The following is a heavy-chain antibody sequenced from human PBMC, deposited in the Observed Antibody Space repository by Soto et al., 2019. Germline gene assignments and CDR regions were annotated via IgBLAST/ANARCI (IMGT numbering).Heavy chain of an antibody. CDR2: ILYDGSNK. CDR3: AKEAVTGINTVSRFDS. CDR1: GFTLSSYG. V-gene: IGHV3-30*18. D-gene: IGHD6-19*01. J-gene: IGHJ4*02. Sequence: ESGGGVVKPGRSLRLSCAASGFTLSSYGMHWVRPAPGKGLEWVSLILYDGSNKYYTASVKGRFTISRDNSKNTLYLQMNSMRIEDTAVYYYAKEAVTGINTVSRFDSWGQGTPVTVSS.